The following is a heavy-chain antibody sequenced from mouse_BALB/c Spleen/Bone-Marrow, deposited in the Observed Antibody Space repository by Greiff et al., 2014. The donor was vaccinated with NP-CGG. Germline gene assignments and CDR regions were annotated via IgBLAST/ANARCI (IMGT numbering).Heavy chain of an antibody. Sequence: VQLQQSGAELVKPGASVKLSCSASGFNIKDTYMHWVKQRPEQGLEWIGRIDPANGNTKYDPKFQDKATITADTSSNTVDLQLSSLTFEDTAVYYCARQEFAIYWYFDVWGAGTTLTVSS. J-gene: IGHJ1*01. V-gene: IGHV14-3*02. D-gene: IGHD1-3*01. CDR2: IDPANGNT. CDR1: GFNIKDTY. CDR3: ARQEFAIYWYFDV.